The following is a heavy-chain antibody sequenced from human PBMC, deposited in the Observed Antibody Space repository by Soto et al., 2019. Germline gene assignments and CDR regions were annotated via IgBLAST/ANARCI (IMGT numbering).Heavy chain of an antibody. CDR3: EKDCVGRSNKYQLDC. Sequence: GGSLRLSCAAARFTFSDYGMHWVRQAPGKGRQGLATISHDEIRTHYADSVKGRLTISRDHFKKVVYLNLNSLRAEDTAIYNCEKDCVGRSNKYQLDCWGQVTAVTVSS. CDR2: ISHDEIRT. CDR1: RFTFSDYG. D-gene: IGHD1-26*01. V-gene: IGHV3-30*18. J-gene: IGHJ4*02.